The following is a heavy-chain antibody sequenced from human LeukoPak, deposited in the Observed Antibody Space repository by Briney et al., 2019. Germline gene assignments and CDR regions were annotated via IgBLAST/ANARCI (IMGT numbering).Heavy chain of an antibody. J-gene: IGHJ4*02. CDR3: ARADYGDYRREYFFDY. CDR1: GGSISSYY. D-gene: IGHD4-17*01. Sequence: ETLSLTCTVSGGSISSYYWSWIRQPPGKGLEWVSSISSSSSYIYYADSVKGRFTISRDNAKNSLYLQMNSLRAEDTAVYYCARADYGDYRREYFFDYWGQRTLVTVSS. CDR2: ISSSSSYI. V-gene: IGHV3-21*06.